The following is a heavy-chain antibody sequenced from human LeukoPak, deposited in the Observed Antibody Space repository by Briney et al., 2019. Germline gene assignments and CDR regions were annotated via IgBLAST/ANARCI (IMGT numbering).Heavy chain of an antibody. D-gene: IGHD4-17*01. CDR2: ISSSGSTI. J-gene: IGHJ5*02. CDR1: GFTVSDNY. V-gene: IGHV3-11*01. CDR3: ARDSGVHYGDSNWFDP. Sequence: PGGSLRLSCAASGFTVSDNYMSWVRQAPGKGLEWVSYISSSGSTIYYADSVKGRFTISRDNAKNSLYLQMNSLRAEDTAVYYCARDSGVHYGDSNWFDPWGQGTLVTVSS.